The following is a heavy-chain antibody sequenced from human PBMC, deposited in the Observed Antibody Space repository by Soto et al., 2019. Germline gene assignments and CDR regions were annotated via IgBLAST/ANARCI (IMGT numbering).Heavy chain of an antibody. Sequence: PGGSLRLSCVASGFNFKKFAMSWVRQAAGEGLEWVSGISCCGGSASYADSIKGRFSIARDDSKNTVSLQLNSLRVEDTAQYYCARGVGGSGLNWFDPWGQGTLVTVSS. CDR1: GFNFKKFA. CDR2: ISCCGGSA. CDR3: ARGVGGSGLNWFDP. D-gene: IGHD6-19*01. V-gene: IGHV3-23*01. J-gene: IGHJ5*02.